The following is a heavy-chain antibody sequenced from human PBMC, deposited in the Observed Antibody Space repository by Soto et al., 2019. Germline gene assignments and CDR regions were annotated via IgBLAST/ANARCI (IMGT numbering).Heavy chain of an antibody. V-gene: IGHV3-21*06. CDR3: TTTTGTNTAP. D-gene: IGHD1-1*01. J-gene: IGHJ5*02. Sequence: GASLPLSCAGSGFPFSSDRMSWVRHSPGKGMEWVSSITSSGFDIYYADSVKGRFSISRDNAQNSLYLQMNSLRADDTAVYFCTTTTGTNTAPWPQATPVTVS. CDR2: ITSSGFDI. CDR1: GFPFSSDR.